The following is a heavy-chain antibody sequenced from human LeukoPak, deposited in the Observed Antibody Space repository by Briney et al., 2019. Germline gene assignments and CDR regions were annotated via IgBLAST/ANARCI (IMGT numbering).Heavy chain of an antibody. V-gene: IGHV4-34*01. J-gene: IGHJ4*02. CDR2: INHSGST. CDR1: GGSLSGYY. Sequence: SETLSLTCAVYGGSLSGYYWSWIRQPPGKGLEWIGEINHSGSTNYNPSLKSRVTISVDTSRNQLSLKLSSMTAADTAVYYCARQWLVSPLFDYWGQGTLVTVSS. CDR3: ARQWLVSPLFDY. D-gene: IGHD6-19*01.